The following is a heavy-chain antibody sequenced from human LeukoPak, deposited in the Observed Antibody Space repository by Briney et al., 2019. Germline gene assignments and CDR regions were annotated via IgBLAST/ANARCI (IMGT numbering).Heavy chain of an antibody. D-gene: IGHD2-2*01. CDR2: IKQDGSEK. V-gene: IGHV3-7*03. CDR1: GFTFSSYW. CDR3: ARDETDIVVVPAAMRGRYYYGMDV. J-gene: IGHJ6*04. Sequence: GSLRLSCAASGFTFSSYWMSWVRQAPGKGLEWVANIKQDGSEKYYVDSVKGRFTISRDNAKNSLYLQMNSLRAEDTAVYYCARDETDIVVVPAAMRGRYYYGMDVWGKRTTVTVSS.